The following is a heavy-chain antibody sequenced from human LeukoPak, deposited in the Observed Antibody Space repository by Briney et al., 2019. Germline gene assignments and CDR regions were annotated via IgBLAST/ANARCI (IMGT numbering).Heavy chain of an antibody. D-gene: IGHD3-22*01. CDR2: IIPIFGTA. J-gene: IGHJ4*02. CDR3: ARGRGDSSDIVFDY. V-gene: IGHV1-69*05. CDR1: GGTFTSYA. Sequence: ASVKVSCKASGGTFTSYAISWVRQAPGQGLEWMGGIIPIFGTANYAQKFQGRVTITTDESTSTAYMDLSSLRSEDTAVYYCARGRGDSSDIVFDYWGQGTLVTVSS.